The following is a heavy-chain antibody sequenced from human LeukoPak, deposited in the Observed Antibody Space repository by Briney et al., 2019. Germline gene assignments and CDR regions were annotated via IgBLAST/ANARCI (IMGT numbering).Heavy chain of an antibody. CDR2: VSYGGSIK. CDR3: VATSGSSTN. V-gene: IGHV3-30-3*01. J-gene: IGHJ4*02. CDR1: GFTFSNYT. Sequence: GGSLRLSCVASGFTFSNYTMHWVRQASGKGLEWVAVVSYGGSIKYYADSVKSRLTISRDNSENTLYLQMNSLRAEDTAVYYCVATSGSSTNWGQGTLVTVSS. D-gene: IGHD2-2*01.